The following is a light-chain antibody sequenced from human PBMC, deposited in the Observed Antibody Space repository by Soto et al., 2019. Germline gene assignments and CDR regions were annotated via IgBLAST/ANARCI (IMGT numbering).Light chain of an antibody. J-gene: IGKJ2*01. CDR2: KAS. CDR3: QQYKSYPYT. V-gene: IGKV1-5*03. CDR1: QSISSW. Sequence: DIQMTQSPSTLSTSVGDRVTITCRASQSISSWLAWYQQKPGKAPDLLIYKASNLPNGVPSRFSGSGSGTEFTLTISSLQPDDFATYYCQQYKSYPYTFGQGTKLEIK.